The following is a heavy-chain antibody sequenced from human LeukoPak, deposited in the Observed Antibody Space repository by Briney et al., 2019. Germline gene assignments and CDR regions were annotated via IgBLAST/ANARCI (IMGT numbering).Heavy chain of an antibody. J-gene: IGHJ6*03. Sequence: SETLSLTCTVSGGSISSGSYYWSWIRQPAGKGLEWIGRIYTSGSTNYNPSLKSRVTISVDTSKNQFSLKLSSVTAADTAVYYCARVGVYSGYRVAYYYYYYMDVWGKGTTVTVSS. CDR1: GGSISSGSYY. V-gene: IGHV4-61*02. CDR2: IYTSGST. CDR3: ARVGVYSGYRVAYYYYYYMDV. D-gene: IGHD5-12*01.